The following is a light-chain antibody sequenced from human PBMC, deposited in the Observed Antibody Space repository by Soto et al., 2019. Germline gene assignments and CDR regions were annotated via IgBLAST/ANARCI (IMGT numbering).Light chain of an antibody. Sequence: EIVMTQSAAALSIYLGERATLSCRASQSVSSNLAWYQQKPGQAPRLLIHSAFTRATGIPARFSGSGSGTEFTLTISRLEPEDFAVYYCQPYGSSGTSGHGTKVDIK. CDR3: QPYGSSGT. J-gene: IGKJ1*01. V-gene: IGKV3-15*01. CDR2: SAF. CDR1: QSVSSN.